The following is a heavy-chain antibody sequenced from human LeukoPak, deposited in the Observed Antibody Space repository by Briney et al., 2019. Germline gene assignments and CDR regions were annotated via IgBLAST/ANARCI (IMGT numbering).Heavy chain of an antibody. D-gene: IGHD2-2*02. CDR2: TYYRSKWYN. CDR3: VRGFFYTGMDV. Sequence: SQTLSLTSAISGESVSSNSAAWNWISTSPSRRLEWLARTYYRSKWYNEYAVSVKSRLSINPDTSKNQFSLHLNSVTPEDTAVYYCVRGFFYTGMDVWGQGTTVTVSS. J-gene: IGHJ6*02. V-gene: IGHV6-1*01. CDR1: GESVSSNSAA.